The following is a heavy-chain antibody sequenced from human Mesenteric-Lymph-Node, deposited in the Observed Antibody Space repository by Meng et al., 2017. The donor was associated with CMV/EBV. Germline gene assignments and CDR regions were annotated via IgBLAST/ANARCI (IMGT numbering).Heavy chain of an antibody. Sequence: QVQFQQLGAGLVEASETLSVTFAVYGGSFSGYYWKWIRQSPEKGLEWIGEINHSGSTTYNPSFTSRIIISVDTSTNQISLNMSSVTAADTAVYYCARGSSYDILTGYFDYWGQGALVTVSS. D-gene: IGHD3-9*01. V-gene: IGHV4-34*02. CDR2: INHSGST. CDR1: GGSFSGYY. J-gene: IGHJ4*02. CDR3: ARGSSYDILTGYFDY.